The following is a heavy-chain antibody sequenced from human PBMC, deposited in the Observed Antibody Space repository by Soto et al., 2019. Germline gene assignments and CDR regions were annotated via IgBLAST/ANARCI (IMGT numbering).Heavy chain of an antibody. D-gene: IGHD6-19*01. V-gene: IGHV4-4*02. CDR2: IYHSGST. Sequence: SETRSLTWAVAARSISSINTVSGVRQPPGKGLEWIGEIYHSGSTNYNPSLKSRVTISVDKSKNQFSLKLSSVTAADTAVYYCAREGSSGWYRGFYFDYWGQGTLVTVSS. J-gene: IGHJ4*02. CDR1: ARSISSINT. CDR3: AREGSSGWYRGFYFDY.